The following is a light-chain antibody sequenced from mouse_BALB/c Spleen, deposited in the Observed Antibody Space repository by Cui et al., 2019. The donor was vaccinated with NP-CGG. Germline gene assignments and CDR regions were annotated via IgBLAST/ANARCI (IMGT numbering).Light chain of an antibody. Sequence: QALVTHHSAPTTPPGETVTLTCRSSTGAVTTRNYANWVQEKPDHLFTGLIGGTKNRAPGVPARFSGSLIGDKAALTITGAQTEDEAIYFCALWYSNHWVFGGGTKLTVL. CDR2: GTK. V-gene: IGLV1*01. CDR1: TGAVTTRNY. CDR3: ALWYSNHWV. J-gene: IGLJ1*01.